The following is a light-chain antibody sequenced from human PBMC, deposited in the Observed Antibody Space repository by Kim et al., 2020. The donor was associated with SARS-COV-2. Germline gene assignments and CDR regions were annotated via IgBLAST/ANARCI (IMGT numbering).Light chain of an antibody. CDR3: HRYNSVPQA. CDR1: QTIRNF. CDR2: SAS. J-gene: IGKJ1*01. Sequence: VADRVTVTWRVIQTIRNFLACVLQTPEMAPKPLIYSASTVHSGVPSRFSGSGSGTHFTLTINSLHPEDVATFYCHRYNSVPQAFGQGSKVEIK. V-gene: IGKV1-27*01.